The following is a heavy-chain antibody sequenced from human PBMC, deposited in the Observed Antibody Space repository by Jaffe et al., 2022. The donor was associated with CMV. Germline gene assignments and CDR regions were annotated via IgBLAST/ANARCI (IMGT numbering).Heavy chain of an antibody. CDR1: GFTVSSNY. CDR3: AVLPGALKPDNWFDP. V-gene: IGHV3-53*01. CDR2: IYSGGST. J-gene: IGHJ5*02. Sequence: EVQLVESGGGLIQPGGSLRLSCAASGFTVSSNYMSWVRQAPGKGLEWVSVIYSGGSTYYADSVKGRFTISRDNSKNTLYLQMNSLRAEDTAVYYCAVLPGALKPDNWFDPWGQGTLVTVSS.